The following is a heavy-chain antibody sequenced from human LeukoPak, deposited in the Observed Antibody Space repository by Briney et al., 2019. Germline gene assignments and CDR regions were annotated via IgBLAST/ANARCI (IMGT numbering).Heavy chain of an antibody. D-gene: IGHD6-13*01. J-gene: IGHJ5*02. CDR3: AKDRAIAAALNWFDP. CDR2: ISGSGDST. Sequence: GGSLRLSCAASGFTFSSYAMSWVRQAPGKGLEWVSAISGSGDSTYYADSVKGRFTVSRDNSKNTLYLQMNSLRAEDTAVYYCAKDRAIAAALNWFDPWGQGTLVTVSS. V-gene: IGHV3-23*01. CDR1: GFTFSSYA.